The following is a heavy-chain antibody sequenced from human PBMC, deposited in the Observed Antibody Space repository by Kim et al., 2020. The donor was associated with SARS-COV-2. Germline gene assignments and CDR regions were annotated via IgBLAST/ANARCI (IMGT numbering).Heavy chain of an antibody. D-gene: IGHD1-26*01. J-gene: IGHJ4*02. CDR3: ERSIAGARFYY. Sequence: FHAESLKCRFSTSRDNSNNTLYLEMNSLRVEDTAIYYCERSIAGARFYYWGQGTLVTVSS. V-gene: IGHV3-53*01.